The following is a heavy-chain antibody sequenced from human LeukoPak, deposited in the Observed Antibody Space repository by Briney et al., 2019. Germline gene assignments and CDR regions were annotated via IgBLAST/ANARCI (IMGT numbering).Heavy chain of an antibody. Sequence: PGRSLRLSCAASGFTFSSYWMSWVRQAPGKGLEWVANIKQDESEKYYVDSVKGRFTISRDNAKNSLYLQMNSLRAEDTAVYYCARGTIAAAGYYYFDYWGQGTQVTVSS. V-gene: IGHV3-7*04. D-gene: IGHD6-13*01. J-gene: IGHJ4*02. CDR3: ARGTIAAAGYYYFDY. CDR2: IKQDESEK. CDR1: GFTFSSYW.